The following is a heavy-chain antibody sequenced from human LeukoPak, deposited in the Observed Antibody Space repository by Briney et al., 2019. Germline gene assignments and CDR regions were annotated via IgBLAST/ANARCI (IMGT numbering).Heavy chain of an antibody. D-gene: IGHD5-24*01. CDR1: GFTFSSYS. Sequence: PGGSLRLSCAASGFTFSSYSMNWVRQAPGKGLEWVSSISSSSSYIYYADSVEGRFTISRDNAKNSLYLQMNSLRAEDTAVYYCARDAIMRWLGVGDYMDVWGKGTTVTVSS. CDR2: ISSSSSYI. CDR3: ARDAIMRWLGVGDYMDV. V-gene: IGHV3-21*01. J-gene: IGHJ6*03.